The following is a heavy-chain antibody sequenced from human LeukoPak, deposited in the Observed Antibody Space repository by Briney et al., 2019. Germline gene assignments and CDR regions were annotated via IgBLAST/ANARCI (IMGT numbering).Heavy chain of an antibody. J-gene: IGHJ4*02. CDR3: ARGALDTKTRFDY. CDR2: IYYSGST. D-gene: IGHD5-18*01. V-gene: IGHV4-59*01. CDR1: GGSISGYY. Sequence: SETPSLTCTVSGGSISGYYWSWIRQPPGKGLEWIGYIYYSGSTKYNSSLKRRVTISVDASKNHFSLRLSSLTAADTAVYYCARGALDTKTRFDYWGQGTLPTPSS.